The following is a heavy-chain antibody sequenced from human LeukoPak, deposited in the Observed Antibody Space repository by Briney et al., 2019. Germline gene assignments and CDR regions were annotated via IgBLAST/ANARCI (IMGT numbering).Heavy chain of an antibody. CDR3: AKGKRPSRSALGY. Sequence: GGSLRLSCAASGFTFDDYAMHWVRQAPGKGVEWVSGISWNRGSIGYADSVKGRLTISRDNAKNSLYLQMNSLRAEDTALYYCAKGKRPSRSALGYWGQGTLVTVSS. J-gene: IGHJ4*02. D-gene: IGHD1-26*01. CDR2: ISWNRGSI. V-gene: IGHV3-9*01. CDR1: GFTFDDYA.